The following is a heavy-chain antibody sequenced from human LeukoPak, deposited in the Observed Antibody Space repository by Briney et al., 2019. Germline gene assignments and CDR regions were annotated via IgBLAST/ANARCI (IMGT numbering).Heavy chain of an antibody. J-gene: IGHJ6*03. D-gene: IGHD2-2*01. CDR3: ARDRRYCSSTSCSNNYYMDV. Sequence: GGSLRLSCAASGFTFSSYSMNWVRQAPGKGLEWVSSISSSSSYIYYADSVKGRFTISRDNAKNSLYLQMNSLRAEDTAVYYCARDRRYCSSTSCSNNYYMDVWGKGTTVTVSS. CDR1: GFTFSSYS. CDR2: ISSSSSYI. V-gene: IGHV3-21*01.